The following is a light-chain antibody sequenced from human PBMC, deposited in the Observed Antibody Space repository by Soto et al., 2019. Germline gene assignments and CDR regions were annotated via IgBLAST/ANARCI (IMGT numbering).Light chain of an antibody. Sequence: QAVVTQEPSFSVSPGRTVTLTCGLSSGSVSTSYYSSWYQQTPGQAPRTLIYSTNTRSSGVPDRFFGSILGNKAALTITGAQADDESDYYCVLYMGSGIWVFGGGTKVTVL. V-gene: IGLV8-61*01. J-gene: IGLJ3*02. CDR3: VLYMGSGIWV. CDR2: STN. CDR1: SGSVSTSYY.